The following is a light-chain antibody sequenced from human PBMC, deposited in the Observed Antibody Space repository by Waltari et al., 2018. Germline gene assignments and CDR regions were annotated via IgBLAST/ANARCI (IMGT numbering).Light chain of an antibody. V-gene: IGKV3-20*01. CDR2: GAS. Sequence: VLTQPQGTLSLSPGARATLSCRASMSIVRYLIWYQQKPGHAPRLLISGASTRAAGIPDRFRGSGSGTDFSLTISRPAPEDFAVYSCQNHDRLPAVLGRGTKVEIK. CDR3: QNHDRLPAV. CDR1: MSIVRY. J-gene: IGKJ4*02.